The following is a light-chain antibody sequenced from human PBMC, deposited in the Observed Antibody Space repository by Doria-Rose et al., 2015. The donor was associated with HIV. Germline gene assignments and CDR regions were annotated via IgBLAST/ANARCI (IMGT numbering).Light chain of an antibody. CDR1: QSFSSTY. Sequence: LTQSPGTLSLSPGERATLSCRASQSFSSTYLAWYQQKPGQAPSLLIYDGSTRATGIPDRFSASGSGTDFTLTINRLEPEDFALYYCHQYGTSWTFGQGTKVEV. J-gene: IGKJ1*01. CDR3: HQYGTSWT. V-gene: IGKV3-20*01. CDR2: DGS.